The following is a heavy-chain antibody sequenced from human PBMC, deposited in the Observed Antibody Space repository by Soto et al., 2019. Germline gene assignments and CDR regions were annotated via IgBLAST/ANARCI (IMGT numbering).Heavy chain of an antibody. D-gene: IGHD1-26*01. CDR1: GYTFTSYA. J-gene: IGHJ4*02. Sequence: ASVKVSCKASGYTFTSYAMHWVRQAPGQRLEWMGIINAGSGNTKYAQKFQGRVTMTRDTSTSTAYMELSSLRSEDTAVYYCARVVGATVTYFDYWGQGTLVTVSS. CDR2: INAGSGNT. CDR3: ARVVGATVTYFDY. V-gene: IGHV1-3*01.